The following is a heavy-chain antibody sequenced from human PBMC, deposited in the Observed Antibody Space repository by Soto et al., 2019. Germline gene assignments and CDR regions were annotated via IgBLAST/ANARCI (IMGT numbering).Heavy chain of an antibody. V-gene: IGHV4-34*01. CDR3: ARGYGSNFGN. CDR1: GGSISGYY. CDR2: INHSGST. J-gene: IGHJ4*02. Sequence: LVTMSLTCAVEGGSISGYYWSWIRQTPRKGLEWIGEINHSGSTNYNPSLKSRVTISVDTSKNQFSLKLSSVTAVDTAVNYCARGYGSNFGNWGQGTLVTVPS. D-gene: IGHD6-13*01.